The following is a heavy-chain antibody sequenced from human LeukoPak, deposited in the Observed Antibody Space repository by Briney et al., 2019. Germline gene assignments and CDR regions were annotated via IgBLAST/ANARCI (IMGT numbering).Heavy chain of an antibody. V-gene: IGHV4-59*01. J-gene: IGHJ4*02. Sequence: PSETLSLTCTVSGGSISSCYWNWIRQPPGKGLEWIGYIYYSGSTNYNPSLKSRVTISVDTSKNQFSLKLSSVTAADTAVYYCARESPYYDSSGYDHWGQGTLVTVSS. D-gene: IGHD3-22*01. CDR2: IYYSGST. CDR3: ARESPYYDSSGYDH. CDR1: GGSISSCY.